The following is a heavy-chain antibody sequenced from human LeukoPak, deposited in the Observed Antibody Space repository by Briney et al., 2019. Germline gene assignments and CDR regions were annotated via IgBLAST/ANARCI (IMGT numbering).Heavy chain of an antibody. Sequence: SVKVSCKASGGTFSSYAISWVRQAPGQGLEWMGGIIPIFGTANYAQKFQGRVTITTDESTSTAYMELSSLRSEDTAVYYCASHPPYCSGGSCPYYFDYWGQGTLVTASS. CDR3: ASHPPYCSGGSCPYYFDY. V-gene: IGHV1-69*05. CDR1: GGTFSSYA. D-gene: IGHD2-15*01. J-gene: IGHJ4*02. CDR2: IIPIFGTA.